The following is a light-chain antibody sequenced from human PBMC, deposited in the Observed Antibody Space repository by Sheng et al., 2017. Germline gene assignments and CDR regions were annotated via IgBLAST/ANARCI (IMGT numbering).Light chain of an antibody. CDR1: QSVRSSY. Sequence: EIVLTQSPGTLSLSPGERATLSCRASQSVRSSYLAWYQQKPGQAPRVLIYHASSRATGIPARFGGSGFGTDFTLTISSLEPEDFAVYFCQQRINWPLTFGGGTKVEI. J-gene: IGKJ4*01. V-gene: IGKV3-11*01. CDR2: HAS. CDR3: QQRINWPLT.